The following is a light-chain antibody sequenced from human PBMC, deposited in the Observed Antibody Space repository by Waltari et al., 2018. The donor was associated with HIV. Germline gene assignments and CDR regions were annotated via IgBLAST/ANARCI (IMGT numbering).Light chain of an antibody. J-gene: IGLJ3*02. Sequence: SALTQPASVSGSPGRPITIPCTGTSSDVGGYNYVSWYQQHPGKAPKLMIYDVSNRPSGVSNPFSASKSGNTASLTISGLRAEDEADYYCSSYTSSSTWVFGGGTKLTVL. CDR3: SSYTSSSTWV. CDR1: SSDVGGYNY. CDR2: DVS. V-gene: IGLV2-14*01.